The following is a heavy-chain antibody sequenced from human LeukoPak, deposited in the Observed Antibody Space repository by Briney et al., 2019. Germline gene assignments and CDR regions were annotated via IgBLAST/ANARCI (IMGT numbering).Heavy chain of an antibody. D-gene: IGHD3-10*01. Sequence: GASVKVSCKASGYTFTSYYMHWVRQAPGQGLEWMGIINPSGGSTSYAQKFQGRVTMTRDTSTSTVYMELSSLRSEDTAVYYCARVGHTSGGYYTSGSPYNDYWGQGTLVTVSS. CDR3: ARVGHTSGGYYTSGSPYNDY. J-gene: IGHJ4*02. V-gene: IGHV1-46*01. CDR2: INPSGGST. CDR1: GYTFTSYY.